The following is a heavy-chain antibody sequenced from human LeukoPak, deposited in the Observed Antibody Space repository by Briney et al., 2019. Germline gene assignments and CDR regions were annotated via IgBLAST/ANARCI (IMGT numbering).Heavy chain of an antibody. V-gene: IGHV1-24*01. Sequence: ASVKVSCKVSGYTLTELSMHWVRQAPGKGLEWMGRVDPEDGETIYAEKFQGRVTITADTSTDTAYMELSSLRSEDTAVYYCATDLGITGTTNIPWGQGTLVTVSS. CDR1: GYTLTELS. J-gene: IGHJ5*02. CDR2: VDPEDGET. D-gene: IGHD1-7*01. CDR3: ATDLGITGTTNIP.